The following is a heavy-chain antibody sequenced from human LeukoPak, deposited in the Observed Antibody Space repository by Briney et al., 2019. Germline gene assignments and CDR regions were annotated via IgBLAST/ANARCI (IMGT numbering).Heavy chain of an antibody. CDR2: ISGSSSTI. D-gene: IGHD2-21*01. V-gene: IGHV3-48*01. CDR3: ARVAYCGGDCYSYYMDV. Sequence: PGGSLRLSCAASGFTFSAYWMTWVRQAPGKGLEWVSYISGSSSTIYYADSVKGRFTISRDNAKNSLYLQMNSLRAEDTAVYYCARVAYCGGDCYSYYMDVWGKGTTVTVSS. J-gene: IGHJ6*03. CDR1: GFTFSAYW.